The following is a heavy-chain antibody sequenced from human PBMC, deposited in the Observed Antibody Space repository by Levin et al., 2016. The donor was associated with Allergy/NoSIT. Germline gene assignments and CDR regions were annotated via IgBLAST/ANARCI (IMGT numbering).Heavy chain of an antibody. J-gene: IGHJ2*01. V-gene: IGHV3-7*04. D-gene: IGHD3-16*01. Sequence: GESLKISCAASGFTFISHWMSWVRQAPGKGLEWVANINQDGSEKYYVDSVKGRFTISRDNAKDSLSLQMNSLRAEDTAVYYCARGGNWYFDLWGRGTLVTVSS. CDR3: ARGGNWYFDL. CDR2: INQDGSEK. CDR1: GFTFISHW.